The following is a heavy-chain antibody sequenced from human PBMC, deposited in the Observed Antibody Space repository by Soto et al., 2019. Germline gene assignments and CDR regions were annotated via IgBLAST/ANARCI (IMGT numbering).Heavy chain of an antibody. Sequence: GGSLRLSCAASGFTFSSYWMHWVRQAPGKGLVWVSRINSDGSSTSYADSVKGRFTISRDNAKNTLYLQMNSLRAEDTAVYYCAMDGPGIAAAGPHDAFGIWGQGTMVTVSS. CDR1: GFTFSSYW. D-gene: IGHD6-13*01. CDR2: INSDGSST. V-gene: IGHV3-74*01. J-gene: IGHJ3*02. CDR3: AMDGPGIAAAGPHDAFGI.